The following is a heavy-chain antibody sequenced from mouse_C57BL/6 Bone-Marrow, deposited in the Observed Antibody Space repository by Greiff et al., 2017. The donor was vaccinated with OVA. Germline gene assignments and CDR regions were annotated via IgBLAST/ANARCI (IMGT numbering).Heavy chain of an antibody. CDR2: FYPGSGSI. CDR3: ARHEEGYYYGSSFDY. D-gene: IGHD1-1*01. J-gene: IGHJ2*01. CDR1: GYTFTEYT. V-gene: IGHV1-62-2*01. Sequence: VKLMESGAELVKPGASVKLSCKASGYTFTEYTIHWVKQRSGQGLEWIGWFYPGSGSIKYNEKFKDKATLTADKSSSTVYMELSRLTSEDSAVYFCARHEEGYYYGSSFDYWGQGTTLTVSS.